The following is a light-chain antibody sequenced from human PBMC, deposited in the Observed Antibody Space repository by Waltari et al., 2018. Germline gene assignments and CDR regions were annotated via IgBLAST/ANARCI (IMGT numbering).Light chain of an antibody. CDR1: ESISTW. V-gene: IGKV1-5*03. CDR3: QQYDTYPHS. CDR2: TAS. J-gene: IGKJ2*01. Sequence: DIQMTQSPSTLSASLGDRVTLTCRARESISTWLAWCQQRPGKAPKLLIYTASILQDGVPSRFSGSGSGTDFTLTITNLQPDDFATYYCQQYDTYPHSFGQGTEVAIK.